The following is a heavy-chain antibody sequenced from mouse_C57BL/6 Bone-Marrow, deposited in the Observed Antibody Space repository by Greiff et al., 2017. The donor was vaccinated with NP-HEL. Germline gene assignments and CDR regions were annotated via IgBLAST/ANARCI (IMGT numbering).Heavy chain of an antibody. V-gene: IGHV1-42*01. J-gene: IGHJ3*01. Sequence: EVQLQQSGPELVKPGASVKISCKASGYSFTGYYMNWVKQSPEKSLEWIGEINPSTGGTTYNQKFKAKATLTVDKSSSTAYMQLKSLTSEDSAVYYCATGPPWFAYWGQGTLVTVSA. CDR1: GYSFTGYY. CDR3: ATGPPWFAY. CDR2: INPSTGGT.